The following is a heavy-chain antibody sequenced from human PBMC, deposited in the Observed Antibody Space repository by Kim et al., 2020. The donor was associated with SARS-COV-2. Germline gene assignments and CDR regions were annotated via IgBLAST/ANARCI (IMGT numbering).Heavy chain of an antibody. J-gene: IGHJ6*02. CDR2: ISAYNGNT. CDR1: GYTFTSYG. D-gene: IGHD6-13*01. V-gene: IGHV1-18*01. CDR3: ARRAAAGPYYYYGMDV. Sequence: ASVKVSCKASGYTFTSYGISWVRQAPGQGLEWMGWISAYNGNTNYAQKLQGRVTMTTDTSTSTAYMELRSLRSDDTAVYYCARRAAAGPYYYYGMDVWGQGTRVTVSS.